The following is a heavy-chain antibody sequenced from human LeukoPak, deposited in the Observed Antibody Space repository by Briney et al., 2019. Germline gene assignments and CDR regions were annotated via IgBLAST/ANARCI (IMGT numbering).Heavy chain of an antibody. CDR3: AKGYGGSDWFDP. D-gene: IGHD4-23*01. Sequence: QSGGSLRLSCAASGFTFASYPMGWVRQAPGKGLEWVSYISGSGTSTHYADSVKGRFTISRDNSEDTLYLQMNSLSPDDTALYFCAKGYGGSDWFDPWGQGTLVTVSS. J-gene: IGHJ5*02. V-gene: IGHV3-23*01. CDR2: ISGSGTST. CDR1: GFTFASYP.